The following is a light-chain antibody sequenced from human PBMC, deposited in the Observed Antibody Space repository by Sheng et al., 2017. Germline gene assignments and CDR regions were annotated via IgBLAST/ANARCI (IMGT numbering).Light chain of an antibody. J-gene: IGKJ1*01. V-gene: IGKV3-20*01. CDR2: GAS. Sequence: EIVMTQSPATLSVSPGQRATLSCRASQSVSSHLAWYQQKPGQAPRLLIYGASIRAAGIPDRFSASGSGSDFTLTISRLEPEDFAVYHCQLYGRHGRTFGQGTKVEVK. CDR3: QLYGRHGRT. CDR1: QSVSSH.